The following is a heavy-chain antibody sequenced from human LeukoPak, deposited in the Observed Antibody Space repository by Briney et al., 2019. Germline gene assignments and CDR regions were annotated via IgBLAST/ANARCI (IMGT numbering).Heavy chain of an antibody. Sequence: GGSLRLFCAASGLPFSISWMSWVRQAPGKGLQCVGNIKPDGSETFYVDSVRGRFTISRDNARNLLFLQMNSLRVDDTAVYYCALGNAFDVWGRGTMVTVSS. J-gene: IGHJ3*01. D-gene: IGHD2-15*01. V-gene: IGHV3-7*01. CDR1: GLPFSISW. CDR3: ALGNAFDV. CDR2: IKPDGSET.